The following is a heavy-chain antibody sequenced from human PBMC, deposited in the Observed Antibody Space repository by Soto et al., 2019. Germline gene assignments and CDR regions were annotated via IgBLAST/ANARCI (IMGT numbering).Heavy chain of an antibody. D-gene: IGHD3-3*01. V-gene: IGHV4-59*01. CDR3: ARDSPDHDFWSGYSLYSMDV. CDR1: GGSISSYY. CDR2: IYYSGST. Sequence: SETLSLTCTVSGGSISSYYWSWIRQPPGKGLEWIGYIYYSGSTNYNPSLKSRVTISVDTSKNQFSLKLSSVTAADTAVYYCARDSPDHDFWSGYSLYSMDVWGKGTTVTVSS. J-gene: IGHJ6*03.